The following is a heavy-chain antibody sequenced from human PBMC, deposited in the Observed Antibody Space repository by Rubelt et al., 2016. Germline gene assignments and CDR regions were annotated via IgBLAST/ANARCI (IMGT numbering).Heavy chain of an antibody. CDR1: GYSISSGYY. J-gene: IGHJ5*02. CDR2: IYHSGST. V-gene: IGHV4-38-2*02. Sequence: QVQLQESGPGLVKPSETLSLTCTVSGYSISSGYYWGWIRQPPGKGLEWIGSIYHSGSTYYNPSLKSRVTISVDTSKNQFSLKLSSVTAADTAVYYCARDRYGDYGWFDPWGQGTLVTVSS. D-gene: IGHD4-17*01. CDR3: ARDRYGDYGWFDP.